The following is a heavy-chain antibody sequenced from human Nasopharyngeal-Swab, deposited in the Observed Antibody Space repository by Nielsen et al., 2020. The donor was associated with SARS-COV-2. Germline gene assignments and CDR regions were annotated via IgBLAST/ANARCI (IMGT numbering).Heavy chain of an antibody. CDR3: ARDLRSPKGY. J-gene: IGHJ4*02. V-gene: IGHV1-69*13. CDR2: IIPIFGTA. CDR1: GGTFSSYA. D-gene: IGHD5/OR15-5a*01. Sequence: SVKVSCKASGGTFSSYAISWVRQASGQGLEWMGGIIPIFGTASYAQKFQGRVTITADESTSTAYMELSSLRSEDTAVYYCARDLRSPKGYWGQGTLVTVSS.